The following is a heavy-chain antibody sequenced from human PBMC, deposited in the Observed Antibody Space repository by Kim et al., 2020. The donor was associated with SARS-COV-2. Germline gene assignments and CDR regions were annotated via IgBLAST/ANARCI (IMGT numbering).Heavy chain of an antibody. Sequence: GGSLRLSCAASGFTFSTYWMHWVRQAPGKGLLWVSRINTDGSSPSYADSVKGRFTITRDNAKNTLYLQMNSLRAEDTAVYYCARRPARNQQLIGKYYYGLDVGGQGTPVTVSS. V-gene: IGHV3-74*01. CDR3: ARRPARNQQLIGKYYYGLDV. D-gene: IGHD6-13*01. CDR1: GFTFSTYW. J-gene: IGHJ6*02. CDR2: INTDGSSP.